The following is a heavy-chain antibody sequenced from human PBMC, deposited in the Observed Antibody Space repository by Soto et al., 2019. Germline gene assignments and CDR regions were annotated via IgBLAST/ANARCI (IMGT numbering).Heavy chain of an antibody. J-gene: IGHJ4*02. CDR3: ARRNYGEEGYFFDF. V-gene: IGHV4-59*08. D-gene: IGHD4-17*01. CDR1: GGSITGYY. Sequence: QVQLRESGPGLVRPSETLSLTCTVSGGSITGYYWSWIRQPPGKGLEWIGYIYDSGTTTYNAALTSRVTISSDTSKNQFSLTLRSVTAADTAVYYCARRNYGEEGYFFDFWGQGLLVTVSS. CDR2: IYDSGTT.